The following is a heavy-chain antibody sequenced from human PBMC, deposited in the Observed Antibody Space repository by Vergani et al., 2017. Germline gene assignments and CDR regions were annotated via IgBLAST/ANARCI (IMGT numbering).Heavy chain of an antibody. Sequence: QVQLVQSGAEVKKPGASVKVSCKASGYTFTSYGISWVRQAPGQGLEWMGWISAYNGNTNYAQKLQGRVTMTTDTSTSTAYMELRSLRSDDTAVYYCARANPDYIWGSYRPLHFDYWGQGTLVTVSS. CDR2: ISAYNGNT. V-gene: IGHV1-18*01. CDR1: GYTFTSYG. CDR3: ARANPDYIWGSYRPLHFDY. J-gene: IGHJ4*02. D-gene: IGHD3-16*02.